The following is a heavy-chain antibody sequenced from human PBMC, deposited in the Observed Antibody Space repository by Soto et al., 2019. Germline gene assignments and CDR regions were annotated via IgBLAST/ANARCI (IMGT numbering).Heavy chain of an antibody. CDR1: GYTFNSYG. CDR3: ASWTPRAFDWLSGPNLNDAFDI. D-gene: IGHD3-9*01. CDR2: ISAYNGNT. Sequence: ASVKVYCKASGYTFNSYGISWVRQAPGQGLEWKGWISAYNGNTNYAQKLQGRVTMTTEPSTSTAYMELRSLRSDDTAVYYCASWTPRAFDWLSGPNLNDAFDIWGQGTMVTVSS. V-gene: IGHV1-18*01. J-gene: IGHJ3*02.